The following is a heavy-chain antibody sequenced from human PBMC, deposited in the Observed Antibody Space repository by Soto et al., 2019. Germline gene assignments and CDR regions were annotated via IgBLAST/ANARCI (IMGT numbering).Heavy chain of an antibody. CDR3: ARDSYFDY. V-gene: IGHV4-59*01. CDR1: GGSISSYY. J-gene: IGHJ4*02. CDR2: IYYSGST. Sequence: SETLSLTCTVSGGSISSYYWSWIRQPPGKGLEWIGCIYYSGSTNYNPSLKSRVTISVDTSKNQFSLKLSSVTAADTAVYYCARDSYFDYWGQGTLVTVSS.